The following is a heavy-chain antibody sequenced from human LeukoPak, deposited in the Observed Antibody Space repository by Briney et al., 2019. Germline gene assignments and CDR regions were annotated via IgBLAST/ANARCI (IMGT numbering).Heavy chain of an antibody. CDR3: AGGLRYFDWLLSPLDY. CDR1: GYTFTSYD. V-gene: IGHV1-8*01. J-gene: IGHJ4*02. CDR2: MNPNSGNT. D-gene: IGHD3-9*01. Sequence: ASVKVSCKASGYTFTSYDINWVRQATGQGLEWMGWMNPNSGNTGYAQKFQGRVTMTRNTSISTAYMELSSLRSEDTAVYYCAGGLRYFDWLLSPLDYWGQGTLVTVSS.